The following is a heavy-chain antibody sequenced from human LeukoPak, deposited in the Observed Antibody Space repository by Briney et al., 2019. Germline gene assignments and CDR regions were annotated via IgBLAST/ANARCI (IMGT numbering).Heavy chain of an antibody. D-gene: IGHD6-19*01. Sequence: SETLSLTCAVYGGSFSDHFWSWIRQPPGKGLEWIGEINHNGNTKYNPSLKSRVTISVDPSKNQFSLKLSSVTAADTAVFYCARHSGRLFDSWGQGTLVTVSS. CDR3: ARHSGRLFDS. CDR2: INHNGNT. CDR1: GGSFSDHF. V-gene: IGHV4-34*01. J-gene: IGHJ4*02.